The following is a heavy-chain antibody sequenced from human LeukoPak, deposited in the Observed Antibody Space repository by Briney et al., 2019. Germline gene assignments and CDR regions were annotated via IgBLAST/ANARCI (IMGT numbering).Heavy chain of an antibody. V-gene: IGHV1-24*01. CDR2: FDPEDGET. D-gene: IGHD3-3*01. CDR3: ATMHRTSGYHPNFDY. J-gene: IGHJ4*02. Sequence: ASVKVSCKVSGYTLTELSMHWVRQAPGKGLEWMGGFDPEDGETIYAQKFQGRVTMTEDTSTDTAYMELSSLRSEDTAVYYCATMHRTSGYHPNFDYWGQGTLVTVSS. CDR1: GYTLTELS.